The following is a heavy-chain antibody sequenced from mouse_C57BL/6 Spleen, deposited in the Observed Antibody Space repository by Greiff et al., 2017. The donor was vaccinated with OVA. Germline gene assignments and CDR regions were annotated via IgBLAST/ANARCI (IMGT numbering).Heavy chain of an antibody. J-gene: IGHJ1*03. CDR2: INPNNGGT. D-gene: IGHD4-1*01. CDR1: GYTFTDYY. CDR3: ARGLGRWYFDV. V-gene: IGHV1-26*01. Sequence: VQLQQSGPELVKPGASVKISCKASGYTFTDYYMNWVKQSPGKSLEWIGDINPNNGGTSYNQKFKGTATLTVDKSSSTAYMELRSLTSEDTAVDYCARGLGRWYFDVWGTGTTVTVSS.